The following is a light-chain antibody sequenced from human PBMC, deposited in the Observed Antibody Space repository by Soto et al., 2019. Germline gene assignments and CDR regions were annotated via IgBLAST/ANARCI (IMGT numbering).Light chain of an antibody. CDR2: QDS. Sequence: SYELTQPPSVSVSPGQTASITCSGDKLGDKYACWYQQKQGQSPVLVIYQDSKRPSGIPKRFSGSNSGNTATLTISGTQAMDEADYYCQAWDRSTVVFGGGTKLTVL. CDR1: KLGDKY. CDR3: QAWDRSTVV. V-gene: IGLV3-1*01. J-gene: IGLJ2*01.